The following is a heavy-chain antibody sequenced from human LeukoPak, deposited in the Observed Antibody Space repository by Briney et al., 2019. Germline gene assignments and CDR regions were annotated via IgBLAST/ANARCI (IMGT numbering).Heavy chain of an antibody. CDR1: GYTFTGYY. CDR3: ARDRNSGSSLDI. Sequence: ASVKVSCKASGYTFTGYYIHWVRQAPGQGLEWMEWIYPYRGDTNYAQNFQGRVTMTRDTSISTAYMELSSLKSDDTAVYYCARDRNSGSSLDIWGQGTMLTVSS. V-gene: IGHV1-2*02. J-gene: IGHJ3*02. CDR2: IYPYRGDT. D-gene: IGHD6-6*01.